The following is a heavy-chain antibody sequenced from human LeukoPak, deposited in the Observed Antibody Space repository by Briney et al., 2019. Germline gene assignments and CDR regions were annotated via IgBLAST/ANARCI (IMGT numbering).Heavy chain of an antibody. Sequence: GSLRLSCAASGFTFSSYGMHWVRQAPGKGLEWVAFIRYDGSNKYYADSVKGRFTISRDNSKNTLYLQMNSLRAEDTAVYYCAKDRSTVATSTFDYWGQGTLVTVSS. J-gene: IGHJ4*02. V-gene: IGHV3-30*02. D-gene: IGHD4-23*01. CDR2: IRYDGSNK. CDR1: GFTFSSYG. CDR3: AKDRSTVATSTFDY.